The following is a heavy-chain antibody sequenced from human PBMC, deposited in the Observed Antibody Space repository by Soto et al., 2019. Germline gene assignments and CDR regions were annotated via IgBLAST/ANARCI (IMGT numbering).Heavy chain of an antibody. V-gene: IGHV3-30-3*01. Sequence: QVQLVESGGGVVQPGRSLRLSCAASGFTFSSYAMHWVRQAPGKGLEWVAVISYDGSNKYYADSVKGRFTISRDNSKNTLYLQMNSLTAEDTAVYYCARVVSVGYWGQGTLVTVSS. CDR2: ISYDGSNK. CDR1: GFTFSSYA. CDR3: ARVVSVGY. D-gene: IGHD1-26*01. J-gene: IGHJ4*02.